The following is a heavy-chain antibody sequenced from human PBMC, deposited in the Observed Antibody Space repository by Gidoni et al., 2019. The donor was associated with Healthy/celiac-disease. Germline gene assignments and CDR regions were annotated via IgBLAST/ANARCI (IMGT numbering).Heavy chain of an antibody. D-gene: IGHD2-2*01. Sequence: QVQRVQSGADVKKPGSSVKVSCKASAGTFISYATSWVRQAPGQGLEWMGRIIPILGIANYAQKCQGRVTITADKATSTAYMELSSLRSEDTAVYYCAREEGWDIVVVPAATMGYWGQGTLVTVSS. CDR3: AREEGWDIVVVPAATMGY. CDR1: AGTFISYA. CDR2: IIPILGIA. V-gene: IGHV1-69*04. J-gene: IGHJ4*02.